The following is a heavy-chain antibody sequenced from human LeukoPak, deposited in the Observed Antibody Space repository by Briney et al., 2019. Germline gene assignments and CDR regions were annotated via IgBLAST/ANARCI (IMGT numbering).Heavy chain of an antibody. D-gene: IGHD5-12*01. Sequence: SETLSLTCTVSGGSISSSSYYWGWIRQPPGKGLEWIGSIYYSGSTYYNPSLKSRVTISVDTSKNQFSLKLSSVTAADTAVYYCARRDIVATSGGLLYYYYGMDVWGQGTTVTVSS. CDR2: IYYSGST. J-gene: IGHJ6*02. V-gene: IGHV4-39*01. CDR3: ARRDIVATSGGLLYYYYGMDV. CDR1: GGSISSSSYY.